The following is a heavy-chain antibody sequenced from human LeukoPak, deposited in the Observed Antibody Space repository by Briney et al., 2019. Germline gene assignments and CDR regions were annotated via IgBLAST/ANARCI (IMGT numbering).Heavy chain of an antibody. Sequence: GASVKVSCTASGYTFTGYYIHWVRQAPGQGLEWMGLINPNSGGTNYAKKFQGRVTMTRDTSISTAYMELSRLRSDDTAVYYCARDKALRYFDWLQNGMDVWGQGTTVTVSS. V-gene: IGHV1-2*02. CDR2: INPNSGGT. CDR1: GYTFTGYY. J-gene: IGHJ6*02. D-gene: IGHD3-9*01. CDR3: ARDKALRYFDWLQNGMDV.